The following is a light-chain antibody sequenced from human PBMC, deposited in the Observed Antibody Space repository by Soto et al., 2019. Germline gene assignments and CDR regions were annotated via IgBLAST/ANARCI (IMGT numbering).Light chain of an antibody. Sequence: QSALTQPASVSGSPGQSITISCTGTSSDIGGYNYVSWYQQHPGKAPKLMIFDVSNRPSGVSNRFSGSTSGNTASPTISGLQAEDEDDYYCSSYTSSSTLIFGGGTKVTVL. J-gene: IGLJ2*01. CDR3: SSYTSSSTLI. CDR2: DVS. V-gene: IGLV2-14*01. CDR1: SSDIGGYNY.